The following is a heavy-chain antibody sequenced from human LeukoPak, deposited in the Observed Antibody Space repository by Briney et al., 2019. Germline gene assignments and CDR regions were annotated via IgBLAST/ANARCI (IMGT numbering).Heavy chain of an antibody. Sequence: SQTLSLTCTVSGGSISSGGYYWSWIRQHPGKGLEWIGYIYYSGSTYYNPSLKSRVTISVDTSKNQFSLKLSSVTAADTAVYYCARDGGGTGRPFDYWGQGTLVTVSS. J-gene: IGHJ4*02. D-gene: IGHD1-26*01. V-gene: IGHV4-31*03. CDR2: IYYSGST. CDR3: ARDGGGTGRPFDY. CDR1: GGSISSGGYY.